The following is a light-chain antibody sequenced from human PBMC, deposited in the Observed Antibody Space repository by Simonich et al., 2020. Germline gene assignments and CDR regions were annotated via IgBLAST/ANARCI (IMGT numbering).Light chain of an antibody. CDR1: QSISSW. V-gene: IGKV1-5*03. CDR2: KAS. CDR3: QQYDNLPPLFT. J-gene: IGKJ3*01. Sequence: DNQMIQSPSTLSASVGDRVTITCRARQSISSWLAWYQQKPGKAPKLLIYKASSLESGVPSRFSGRGSGTEFTLTISSLQPDYFATYYCQQYDNLPPLFTFGPGTKVDIK.